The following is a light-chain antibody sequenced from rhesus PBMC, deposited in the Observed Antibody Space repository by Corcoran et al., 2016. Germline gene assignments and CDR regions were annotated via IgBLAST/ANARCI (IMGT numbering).Light chain of an antibody. CDR3: MQALQTPLT. CDR2: YGS. V-gene: IGKV2-60*01. CDR1: QSLLSSNGYNY. Sequence: DIVMTQTPLSLPVTLGEPASISCRSSQSLLSSNGYNYLNWYLQKPGQSPQLRIYYGSNRASRVPDRFSGSGSGTDFTLKISRVEAEDVGVYYCMQALQTPLTFGGGTKVEIK. J-gene: IGKJ4*01.